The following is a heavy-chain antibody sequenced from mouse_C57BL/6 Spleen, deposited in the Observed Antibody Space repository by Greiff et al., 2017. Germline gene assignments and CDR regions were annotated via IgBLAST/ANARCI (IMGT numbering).Heavy chain of an antibody. CDR1: GFTFSDYG. V-gene: IGHV5-17*01. J-gene: IGHJ3*01. CDR2: ISSGSSTI. CDR3: ARTGLLRTWFAY. D-gene: IGHD1-1*01. Sequence: EVHLVESGGGLVKPGGSLKLSCAASGFTFSDYGMHWVRQAPEKGLEWVAYISSGSSTIYYADTVKGRFTISRDNAKNTLFLQMTSLRSEDTAMYYCARTGLLRTWFAYWGQGTLVTVSA.